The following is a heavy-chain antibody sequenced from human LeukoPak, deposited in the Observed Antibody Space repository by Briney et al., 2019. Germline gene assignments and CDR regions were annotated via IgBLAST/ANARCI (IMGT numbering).Heavy chain of an antibody. D-gene: IGHD4-11*01. Sequence: SQTLSLTCTVSGGSISSGSYYWSWIRQPAGKGLEWIGRIYTSGSTNYNPSLKSRVTISLDTSKNQFSLKLSSVTAADTAVYYCARDVSSNYDWFDPWGQGTLVTVSS. J-gene: IGHJ5*02. CDR3: ARDVSSNYDWFDP. CDR2: IYTSGST. V-gene: IGHV4-61*02. CDR1: GGSISSGSYY.